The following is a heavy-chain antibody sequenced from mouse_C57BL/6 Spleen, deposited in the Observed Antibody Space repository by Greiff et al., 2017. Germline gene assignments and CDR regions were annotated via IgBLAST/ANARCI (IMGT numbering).Heavy chain of an antibody. CDR2: IDPSDSYT. Sequence: QVQLQQPGAELVMPGASVKLSCKASGYTFTSYWMHGVKQRPGQGLEWIGEIDPSDSYTNYNQTFQGKSTLTVDKSSSTAYMQLSSLTSEDSAVYYCSRPYGNYVGFAYWGQGTLVTVSA. CDR3: SRPYGNYVGFAY. J-gene: IGHJ3*01. D-gene: IGHD2-1*01. CDR1: GYTFTSYW. V-gene: IGHV1-69*01.